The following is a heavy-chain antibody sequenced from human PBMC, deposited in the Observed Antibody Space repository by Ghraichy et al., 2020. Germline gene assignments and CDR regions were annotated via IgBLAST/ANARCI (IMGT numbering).Heavy chain of an antibody. J-gene: IGHJ6*02. CDR2: ISYDGSNK. V-gene: IGHV3-30*18. D-gene: IGHD3-22*01. CDR1: GFTFNKYA. CDR3: AKNYDTSGYYTRGYFYGMDV. Sequence: LTCAASGFTFNKYAMHWVRQAPGKGLEWVALISYDGSNKYYLDSVRGRFTISRDNSKNTLYLQMNSLSAEDTALYYCAKNYDTSGYYTRGYFYGMDVWGQGTTVTVSS.